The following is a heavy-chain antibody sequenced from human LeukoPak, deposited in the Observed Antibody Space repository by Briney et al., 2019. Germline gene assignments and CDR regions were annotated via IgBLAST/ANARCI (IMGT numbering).Heavy chain of an antibody. Sequence: GGSLRLSCAASGFTFSDYYMSWIRQAPGKGLEWVSYISSSGSTIYYADSVKGRFTISRDNAKNSLYLQMNSLRAEDTAVYYCASHSYYYDSSGYYFFGETPHFDYWGQGTLVTVSS. CDR1: GFTFSDYY. CDR3: ASHSYYYDSSGYYFFGETPHFDY. J-gene: IGHJ4*02. D-gene: IGHD3-22*01. V-gene: IGHV3-11*01. CDR2: ISSSGSTI.